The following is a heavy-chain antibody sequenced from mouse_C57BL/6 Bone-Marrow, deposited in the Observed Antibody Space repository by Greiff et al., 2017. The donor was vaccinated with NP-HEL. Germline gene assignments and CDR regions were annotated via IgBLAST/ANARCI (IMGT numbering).Heavy chain of an antibody. CDR3: ANTVVDWYFDV. D-gene: IGHD1-1*01. J-gene: IGHJ1*03. Sequence: VKLQQPGAELVKPGASVKLSCKASGYTFTSYWMHWVKQRPGQGLEWIGMIHPNSGSTNYNEKFKSKATLTVDKSSSTAYMQLSSLTSEDSAVYYCANTVVDWYFDVWGTGTTVTVSS. CDR2: IHPNSGST. CDR1: GYTFTSYW. V-gene: IGHV1-64*01.